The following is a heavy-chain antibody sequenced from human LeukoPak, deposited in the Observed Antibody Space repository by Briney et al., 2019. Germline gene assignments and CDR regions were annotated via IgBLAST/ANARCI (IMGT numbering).Heavy chain of an antibody. D-gene: IGHD5-18*01. V-gene: IGHV4-31*03. CDR2: IYYSGST. Sequence: SETLSLTCTVSGGSISSGGYYWSWIRQHPAKGLEWIGYIYYSGSTYYNPSLKSRVTISVDTSKNQFSLKLSSVTAADTAVYYCARTGLDRYGYSAFDIWGQGTMVTVSS. J-gene: IGHJ3*02. CDR3: ARTGLDRYGYSAFDI. CDR1: GGSISSGGYY.